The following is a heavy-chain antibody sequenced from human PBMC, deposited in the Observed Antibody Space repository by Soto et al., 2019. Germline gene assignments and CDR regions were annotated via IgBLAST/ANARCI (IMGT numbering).Heavy chain of an antibody. Sequence: SETLSLTCTVSGGSVSSGSYYWSWIRQPPGKGLEWIGYIYYSGSTNYNPSLKSRVTISVDTSKNQFSLKLSSVTAADTAVYYCARETPLYDSSGLDYWGQGTLVTVSS. D-gene: IGHD3-22*01. CDR2: IYYSGST. V-gene: IGHV4-61*01. J-gene: IGHJ4*02. CDR3: ARETPLYDSSGLDY. CDR1: GGSVSSGSYY.